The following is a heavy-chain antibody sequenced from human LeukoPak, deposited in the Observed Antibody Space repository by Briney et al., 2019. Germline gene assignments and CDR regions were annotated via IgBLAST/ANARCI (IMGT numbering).Heavy chain of an antibody. Sequence: PSETLSLTCTVSGGSISSHYWSWIRQPPGKGLEWIGYIYYSGSTNYNPSLKSRVTISVDTSKNQFSLKLSSVTAADTAVYYCARAYYDFWSGYYHFDYWGQGTLVTVSS. J-gene: IGHJ4*02. CDR2: IYYSGST. CDR1: GGSISSHY. V-gene: IGHV4-59*11. D-gene: IGHD3-3*01. CDR3: ARAYYDFWSGYYHFDY.